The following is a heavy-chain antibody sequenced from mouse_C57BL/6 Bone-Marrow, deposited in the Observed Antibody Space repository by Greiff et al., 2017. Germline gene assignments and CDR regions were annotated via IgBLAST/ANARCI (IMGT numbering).Heavy chain of an antibody. V-gene: IGHV14-4*02. CDR1: GFNIKDYY. J-gene: IGHJ3*01. CDR2: IDPENGDT. D-gene: IGHD1-1*01. CDR3: NARGDYGSAWFAY. Sequence: EVKLMESGAELVRSGASVKLSCTASGFNIKDYYMHWVKQRPEQGLEWIGWIDPENGDTEYAPKFQGKATMTADTSSNTAYLQLSSLTSEDTAVYYCNARGDYGSAWFAYWGQGTLVTVSA.